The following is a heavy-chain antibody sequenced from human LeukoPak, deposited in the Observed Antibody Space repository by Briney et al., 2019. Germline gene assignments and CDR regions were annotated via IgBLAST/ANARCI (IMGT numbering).Heavy chain of an antibody. CDR2: INWNGGST. CDR1: GFTFDDYG. Sequence: PGGSLRLSSAASGFTFDDYGMSWVRQVPGKGLEWVSGINWNGGSTGYADSVKGRFTISRDNAKNSLYLQMNSLRAEDTALYYCASSWGGSYYLGFDYWGQGTLVTVPS. CDR3: ASSWGGSYYLGFDY. D-gene: IGHD3-10*01. J-gene: IGHJ4*02. V-gene: IGHV3-20*04.